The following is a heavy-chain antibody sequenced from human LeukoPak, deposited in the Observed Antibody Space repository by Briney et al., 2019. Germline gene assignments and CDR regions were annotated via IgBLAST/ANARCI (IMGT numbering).Heavy chain of an antibody. D-gene: IGHD3-9*01. V-gene: IGHV4-39*07. CDR2: VYYTGST. Sequence: TPSETLSLTCTVSGGSISSALYHWGWIRQPPGKNLEWFGSVYYTGSTHNNPSLKSRVTISVDTSKNQFSLNLSSVTAADTAVYYCARAVGAFDWLPLFDFWGQGALVTVSS. J-gene: IGHJ4*02. CDR3: ARAVGAFDWLPLFDF. CDR1: GGSISSALYH.